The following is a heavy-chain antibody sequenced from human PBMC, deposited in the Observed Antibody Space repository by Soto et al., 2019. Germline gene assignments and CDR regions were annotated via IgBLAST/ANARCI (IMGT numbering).Heavy chain of an antibody. V-gene: IGHV4-59*01. D-gene: IGHD2-21*01. CDR1: GGSISSDY. J-gene: IGHJ5*02. CDR2: IYYSGST. Sequence: SETLSLTCTVSGGSISSDYWSWIRQPPGKGLEWIGYIYYSGSTKYNPSLKSRVTISVDTSKNQCSLKVSSVTTADTAVYYCAGRRGRHRDQNWFDPWGQGTLVTVSS. CDR3: AGRRGRHRDQNWFDP.